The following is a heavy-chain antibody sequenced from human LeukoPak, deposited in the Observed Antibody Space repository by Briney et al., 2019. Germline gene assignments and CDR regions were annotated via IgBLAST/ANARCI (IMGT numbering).Heavy chain of an antibody. Sequence: PGGSLRLSCAASGFTFTQYWMAWVRQAPAKGLEWVASIHQDGSETHSIDSGRFTISRDNAKNSLYLQMNSLRDEDTAVYYCANTVGHYSHNWGQGTLVTVSS. J-gene: IGHJ4*02. CDR3: ANTVGHYSHN. CDR2: IHQDGSET. V-gene: IGHV3-7*05. D-gene: IGHD4-11*01. CDR1: GFTFTQYW.